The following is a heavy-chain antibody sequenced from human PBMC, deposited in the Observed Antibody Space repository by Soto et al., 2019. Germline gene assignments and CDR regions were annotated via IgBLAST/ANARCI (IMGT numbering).Heavy chain of an antibody. Sequence: EVQLLQSGGGLGQPGGSLTLSCAASGFTVNNFAMTWVRQAPGKGLEWVSSVSSGGDNTWYADYVKGRFTISRDNTKNTLYLHMNILSAADTAVYYCAKVQLPPRKYGRGYLLDFWGKGTLVTVSS. CDR1: GFTVNNFA. CDR3: AKVQLPPRKYGRGYLLDF. J-gene: IGHJ4*02. V-gene: IGHV3-23*01. CDR2: VSSGGDNT. D-gene: IGHD1-1*01.